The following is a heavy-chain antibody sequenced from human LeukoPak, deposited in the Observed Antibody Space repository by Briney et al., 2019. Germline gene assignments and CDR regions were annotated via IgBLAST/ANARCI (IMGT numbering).Heavy chain of an antibody. V-gene: IGHV1-18*04. CDR2: ISAYNGNT. CDR1: GYTFTSYG. J-gene: IGHJ4*02. Sequence: EASVKVSCKASGYTFTSYGISWVRQAPGQGLEWMGWISAYNGNTNYEQKLQGRVTMTTDTSTSTAYMELRSLRSDDTAVYYCARVIWYSSSWYGDYWGQGTLVTVSS. CDR3: ARVIWYSSSWYGDY. D-gene: IGHD6-13*01.